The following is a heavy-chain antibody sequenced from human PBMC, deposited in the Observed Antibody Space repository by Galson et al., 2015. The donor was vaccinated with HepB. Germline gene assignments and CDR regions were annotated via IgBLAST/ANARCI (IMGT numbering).Heavy chain of an antibody. V-gene: IGHV3-9*01. CDR2: INWNSGNI. J-gene: IGHJ4*02. CDR3: AKGARADTAMVADY. D-gene: IGHD5-18*01. Sequence: SLRLSCAASTFIFSTYSMNWVRQAPGKGLEWVSGINWNSGNIGYADSVKGRFTISRDNAKNALYLQMNSLRAEDTALYYCAKGARADTAMVADYWGQGTLVTVSS. CDR1: TFIFSTYS.